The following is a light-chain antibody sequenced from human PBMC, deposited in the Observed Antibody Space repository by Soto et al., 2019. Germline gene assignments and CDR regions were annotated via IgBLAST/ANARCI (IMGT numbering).Light chain of an antibody. CDR1: QSITNNY. V-gene: IGKV3-20*01. CDR2: GAS. J-gene: IGKJ4*01. CDR3: QQYGYVVP. Sequence: EIVLTQSPGTLSFSPGERATLSCRASQSITNNYLAWYQQKPGRAHRLLIYGASSRATGIPDRFSGSGSGTDFTLTISRLEPENFAMYYCQQYGYVVPFAGGSKVDXK.